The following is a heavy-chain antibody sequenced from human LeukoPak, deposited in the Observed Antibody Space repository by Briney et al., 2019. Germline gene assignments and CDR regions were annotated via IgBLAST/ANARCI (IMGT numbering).Heavy chain of an antibody. CDR2: IYYGGST. D-gene: IGHD3-10*01. CDR3: AKARGRLTRVDY. Sequence: PSETLSLTCTVSGGSISSGGYYWSWIRQHPGKGLEWIGYIYYGGSTYYNPSLKSRVTISVDTSKNQFSLKLSSVTAADTAVYYCAKARGRLTRVDYWGQGTLVTVSS. V-gene: IGHV4-31*03. CDR1: GGSISSGGYY. J-gene: IGHJ4*02.